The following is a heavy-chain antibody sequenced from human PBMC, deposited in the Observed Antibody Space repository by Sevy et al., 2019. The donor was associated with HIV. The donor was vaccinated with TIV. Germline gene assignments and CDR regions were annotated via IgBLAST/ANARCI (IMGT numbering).Heavy chain of an antibody. Sequence: GGSLRLSCAASGFTFSSYSMNWVRQAPGKGLEWVSSISSSSTYIYYADSVTGRFTISRDNATNTLYLQMNSLRAEDTAAYDCEREHGSGIYYFDYWGQGTLVTVSS. D-gene: IGHD6-25*01. J-gene: IGHJ4*02. CDR1: GFTFSSYS. CDR2: ISSSSTYI. V-gene: IGHV3-21*01. CDR3: EREHGSGIYYFDY.